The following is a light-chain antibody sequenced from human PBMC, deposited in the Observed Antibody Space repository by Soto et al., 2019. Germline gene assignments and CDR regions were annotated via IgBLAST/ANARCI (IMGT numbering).Light chain of an antibody. CDR2: KAS. V-gene: IGKV1-5*03. Sequence: DIPMTQSPSTLSASVGDRVTINCRASQSINSWLAWYQQKPGTAPKLLIYKASSLETGVPSRFSGSGSETEFTLTISSLQPDDFASYYCQQYSTNSAFGQGTEVEIK. CDR1: QSINSW. CDR3: QQYSTNSA. J-gene: IGKJ1*01.